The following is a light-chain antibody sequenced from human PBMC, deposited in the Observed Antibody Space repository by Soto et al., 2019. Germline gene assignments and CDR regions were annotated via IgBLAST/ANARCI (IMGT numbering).Light chain of an antibody. CDR2: AAS. V-gene: IGKV1-9*01. J-gene: IGKJ1*01. CDR1: QGINTF. Sequence: IQLTQSPSSVSASVGDRVTITCRASQGINTFLAWYQQKPGKAPKLLIYAASTLQSGVPSRFSGSGSGTDFTLTISGLQAEDVAVYYCQQYCVTPWTFGQGTKVEIK. CDR3: QQYCVTPWT.